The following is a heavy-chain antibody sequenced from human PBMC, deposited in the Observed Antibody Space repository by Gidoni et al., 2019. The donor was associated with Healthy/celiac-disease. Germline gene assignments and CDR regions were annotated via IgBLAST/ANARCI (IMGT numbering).Heavy chain of an antibody. D-gene: IGHD2-2*01. CDR1: GYTFTSYD. CDR3: AREYIVVVPAGPAAKGPYNWFDP. Sequence: QVQLVQSGAEVKKPGASVKVSCKASGYTFTSYDINWVRQATGQGLEWMGWMNPNSGNTGYAQKFQGRVTMTRNTSISTAYMELSSLRSEDTAVYYCAREYIVVVPAGPAAKGPYNWFDPWGQGTLVTVSS. CDR2: MNPNSGNT. V-gene: IGHV1-8*01. J-gene: IGHJ5*02.